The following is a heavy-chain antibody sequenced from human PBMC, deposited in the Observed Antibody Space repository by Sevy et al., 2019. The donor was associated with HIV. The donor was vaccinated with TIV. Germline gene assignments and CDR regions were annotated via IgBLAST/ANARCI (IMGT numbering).Heavy chain of an antibody. CDR3: AGPTLTYSSGWSYYDS. CDR1: GASISSSGYY. D-gene: IGHD6-19*01. J-gene: IGHJ4*02. Sequence: SETLSLTCTVSGASISSSGYYWGWIRPPPGKGLEWIASVNYSGSTFYNPSLKRRVTISTDTSKNQFSLKRNSVTAADTAIYYCAGPTLTYSSGWSYYDSWGQGTVVTVSS. CDR2: VNYSGST. V-gene: IGHV4-39*01.